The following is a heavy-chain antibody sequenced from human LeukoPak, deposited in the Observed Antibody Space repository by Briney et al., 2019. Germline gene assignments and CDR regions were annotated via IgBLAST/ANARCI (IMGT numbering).Heavy chain of an antibody. CDR2: IYYSGST. Sequence: PSETLSLTCTVSGGSISSSSYYWGWIRQPPGKGLEWIGSIYYSGSTYYNPSLKSRVTISVDTSKNQFSLKLSSVTAADTAVYYCASLPLIYGDYRFDYWGQGTLVTVSS. CDR3: ASLPLIYGDYRFDY. V-gene: IGHV4-39*01. D-gene: IGHD4-17*01. J-gene: IGHJ4*02. CDR1: GGSISSSSYY.